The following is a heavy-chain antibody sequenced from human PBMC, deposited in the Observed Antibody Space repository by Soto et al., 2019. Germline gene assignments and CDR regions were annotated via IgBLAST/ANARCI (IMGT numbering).Heavy chain of an antibody. J-gene: IGHJ6*03. CDR2: ISWNSGSI. Sequence: GGSLRLSCAASGFTFDDYAMHWVRQAPGKGLEWVSGISWNSGSIGYADSVKGRFTISRDNAKNSLYLQMNSLRAEDTALYYCAKEPTGNYYYYYMDVWGKGTTVTVSS. CDR3: AKEPTGNYYYYYMDV. V-gene: IGHV3-9*01. CDR1: GFTFDDYA. D-gene: IGHD3-10*01.